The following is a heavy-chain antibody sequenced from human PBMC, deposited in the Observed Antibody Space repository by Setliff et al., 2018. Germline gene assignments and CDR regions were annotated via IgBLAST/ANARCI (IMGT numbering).Heavy chain of an antibody. D-gene: IGHD3-10*01. V-gene: IGHV1-46*03. Sequence: GASVKVSCKASGSSLTRYYFHWLRQAPGQGPEWMGIITPGGGSASSAPKFQGRVTMTRDTSTNTFYMELGSRTSEDTAVYYCARGGLAAVGRKGVFEHWGQGTLVTVSS. J-gene: IGHJ4*02. CDR1: GSSLTRYY. CDR2: ITPGGGSA. CDR3: ARGGLAAVGRKGVFEH.